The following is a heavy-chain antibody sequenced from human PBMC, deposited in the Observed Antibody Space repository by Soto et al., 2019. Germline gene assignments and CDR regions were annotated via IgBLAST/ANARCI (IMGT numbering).Heavy chain of an antibody. CDR2: INPHTGDT. V-gene: IGHV1-2*02. CDR3: AREGGAAPGARREWYLDL. J-gene: IGHJ2*01. Sequence: QVHLVQSGSEVKKPGASVTVSCKTSGYTLTDYYMHWVRQAPGQGLEWRAWINPHTGDTGIAERFQGRVTMTRDTSTNTAHMGLTSLTSDDTAIYYCAREGGAAPGARREWYLDLWGRGSLVTVSS. CDR1: GYTLTDYY. D-gene: IGHD6-25*01.